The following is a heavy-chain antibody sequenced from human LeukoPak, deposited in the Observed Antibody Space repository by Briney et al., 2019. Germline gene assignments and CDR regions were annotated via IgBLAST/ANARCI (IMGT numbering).Heavy chain of an antibody. D-gene: IGHD6-13*01. J-gene: IGHJ4*02. CDR3: ATAPAAADSW. Sequence: GGSLRLSCAASGFTFARFWTTWVRQAPGKGREWVANIETDGTKKTYMDSVKGRFIISRDNAKNSLYLQMNSLRADHTAVYYCATAPAAADSWWGQGTLVAVSS. CDR1: GFTFARFW. CDR2: IETDGTKK. V-gene: IGHV3-7*01.